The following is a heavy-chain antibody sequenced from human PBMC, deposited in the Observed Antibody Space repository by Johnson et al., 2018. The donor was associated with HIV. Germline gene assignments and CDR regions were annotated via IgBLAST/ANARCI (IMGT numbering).Heavy chain of an antibody. Sequence: VQLVESGGGLVQPGGSLRLSCAAFGFTVSSNYMSWVRQAPGKWLEWVSVIYSGGSTYYADSVKGRFTISRDNSKNTLYLHMNSLRAEDTAVYYCARDQSNGWNRGAFDIWGQGTMVTVSS. D-gene: IGHD6-19*01. J-gene: IGHJ3*02. CDR1: GFTVSSNY. CDR2: IYSGGST. V-gene: IGHV3-66*01. CDR3: ARDQSNGWNRGAFDI.